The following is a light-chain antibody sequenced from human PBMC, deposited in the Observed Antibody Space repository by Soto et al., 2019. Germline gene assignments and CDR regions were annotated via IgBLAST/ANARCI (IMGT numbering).Light chain of an antibody. CDR1: QNIATY. J-gene: IGKJ4*01. CDR2: AAS. Sequence: DIQMXQSPSSLSAXVXDRVTITCRASQNIATYLNWYQQKPGKAPKLLIYAASSLQSGVPSGFSGSGSGTDFTLTISSLQPEDFATYYCQQGYNAPLTFGGGTKVEI. V-gene: IGKV1-39*01. CDR3: QQGYNAPLT.